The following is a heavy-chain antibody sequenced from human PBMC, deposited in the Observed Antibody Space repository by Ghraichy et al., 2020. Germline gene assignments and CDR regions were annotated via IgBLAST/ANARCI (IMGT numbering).Heavy chain of an antibody. CDR2: ISAHNGDG. J-gene: IGHJ4*02. D-gene: IGHD3-3*01. CDR1: GYTFTSYG. V-gene: IGHV1-18*01. Sequence: ASVKVSCKASGYTFTSYGISWVRQAPGQGLEWMGWISAHNGDGKYVQKFQDRVTMTIDTSTSTAYMELRSLQSDDTAVYYCAREALGVRFWGSEYWGQGTLVTVSS. CDR3: AREALGVRFWGSEY.